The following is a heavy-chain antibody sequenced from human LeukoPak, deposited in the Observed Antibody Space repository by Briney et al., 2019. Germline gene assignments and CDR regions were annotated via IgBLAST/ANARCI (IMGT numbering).Heavy chain of an antibody. CDR2: INPNSGGT. CDR3: ARNRRVAATISRRYYYMDV. V-gene: IGHV1-2*02. J-gene: IGHJ6*03. Sequence: GASVKVSCKASGYTFTGYYMHWVRQAPGQGLEWMGWINPNSGGTNYAQKFQGRVTMTRDTSISTAYMELSRLRSDDTAVYYCARNRRVAATISRRYYYMDVWGKGTTVTVSS. D-gene: IGHD2-15*01. CDR1: GYTFTGYY.